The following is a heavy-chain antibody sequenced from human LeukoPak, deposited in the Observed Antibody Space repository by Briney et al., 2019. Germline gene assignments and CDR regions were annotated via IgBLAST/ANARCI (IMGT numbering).Heavy chain of an antibody. J-gene: IGHJ4*02. CDR2: LSRSSSYI. Sequence: PGGNLSFYCSASGFTFNGYSMKWVRHAPGMGWVGVLFLSRSSSYIKYADAMKGRFTISRDNPKNSMYLQMNSLRAEDTAVYYCARNGAGIVGAGTPFDYWGQGALVTVSS. CDR3: ARNGAGIVGAGTPFDY. V-gene: IGHV3-21*01. CDR1: GFTFNGYS. D-gene: IGHD6-13*01.